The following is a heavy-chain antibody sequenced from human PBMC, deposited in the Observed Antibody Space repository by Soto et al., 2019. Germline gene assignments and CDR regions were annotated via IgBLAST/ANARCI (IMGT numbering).Heavy chain of an antibody. J-gene: IGHJ4*02. CDR1: GYTFTSYG. Sequence: ASVKVSCKASGYTFTSYGISWVRQAPGQGLEWMGWISAYNGNTNYAQKLQGRVTMTTDTSTSTAYMELRSLRSDDTAVYYCARDSGEYNWNDALDYWGQGTLVTVSS. V-gene: IGHV1-18*01. D-gene: IGHD1-20*01. CDR2: ISAYNGNT. CDR3: ARDSGEYNWNDALDY.